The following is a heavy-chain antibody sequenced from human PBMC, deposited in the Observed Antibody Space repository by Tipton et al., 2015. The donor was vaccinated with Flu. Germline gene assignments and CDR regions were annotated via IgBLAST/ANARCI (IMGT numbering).Heavy chain of an antibody. V-gene: IGHV1-69*12. CDR1: GGTFSSYA. J-gene: IGHJ4*02. CDR3: ARDAGCCGGVFYGSYFYF. CDR2: IIPIFGTA. Sequence: QVQLVQSGAEVKKPGSSVKVSCKASGGTFSSYAISCVRQATGQGLEWMGGIIPIFGTANDAQKFQGRVTITADESTSTAYMELVCLGSVGTAVFYCARDAGCCGGVFYGSYFYFCGQGTLVTVSS. D-gene: IGHD2-21*01.